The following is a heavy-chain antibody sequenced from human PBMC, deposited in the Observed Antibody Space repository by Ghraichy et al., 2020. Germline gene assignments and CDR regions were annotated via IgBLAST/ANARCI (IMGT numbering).Heavy chain of an antibody. CDR3: ARGSDYYYYGMDV. Sequence: SETLSLTCAVYGGSFSGYYWSWIRQPPGKGLEWIGEINHSGSTNYNPSLKSRVTISVDTSKNQFSLKLSSVTAADTAVYYCARGSDYYYYGMDVWGQGTTVTVSS. J-gene: IGHJ6*02. CDR1: GGSFSGYY. CDR2: INHSGST. V-gene: IGHV4-34*01.